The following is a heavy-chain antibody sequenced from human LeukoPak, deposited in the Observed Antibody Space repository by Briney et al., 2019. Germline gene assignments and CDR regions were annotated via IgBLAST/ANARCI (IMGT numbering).Heavy chain of an antibody. J-gene: IGHJ4*02. CDR1: GFTFSSYV. Sequence: PGGSLPLLCAAPGFTFSSYVMNWVRQAPGKGLEWISYIGSSGGAIYYADSVKGRFTISRDNAKSSLYLQMNSLRVEDTAVYYCARALCPRGSDYWGEGSLVTVSS. CDR3: ARALCPRGSDY. D-gene: IGHD3-10*01. V-gene: IGHV3-48*03. CDR2: IGSSGGAI.